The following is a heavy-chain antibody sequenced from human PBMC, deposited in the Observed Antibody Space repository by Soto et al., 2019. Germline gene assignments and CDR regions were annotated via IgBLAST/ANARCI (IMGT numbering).Heavy chain of an antibody. CDR2: IYHSGST. J-gene: IGHJ4*02. CDR1: GGSISSGGYS. V-gene: IGHV4-30-2*01. D-gene: IGHD6-13*01. Sequence: SETLSLTCAVSGGSISSGGYSWSWIRQPPGKGLEWIGYIYHSGSTYYNPSLKSRVTMTTDISTSTAYMELSSLRSDDTAVYYCARDRSSSHYWGQGTLVTVSS. CDR3: ARDRSSSHY.